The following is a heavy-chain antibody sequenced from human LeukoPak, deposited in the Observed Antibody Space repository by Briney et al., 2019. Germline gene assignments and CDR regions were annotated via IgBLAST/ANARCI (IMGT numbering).Heavy chain of an antibody. CDR2: ISYDGSNK. V-gene: IGHV3-30*18. Sequence: GGSLRLSCAASGFTFSSYGMHWVRQAPGKGLEWVAVISYDGSNKYYADSVKGRFTISRDNSKNTLYLQMNSLRAEDTAVYYCAKEFAQWLVWYYFDYWGQGTLVTVSS. CDR3: AKEFAQWLVWYYFDY. CDR1: GFTFSSYG. J-gene: IGHJ4*02. D-gene: IGHD6-19*01.